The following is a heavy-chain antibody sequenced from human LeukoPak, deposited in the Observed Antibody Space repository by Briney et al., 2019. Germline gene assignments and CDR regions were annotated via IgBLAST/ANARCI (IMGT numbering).Heavy chain of an antibody. D-gene: IGHD6-13*01. Sequence: SETLSLTCTVSGGSISSYYWSWIRQPPGKGLEWIGYIYYSGSTNYNPSLKSRVTISVDTSKNQFSLKLSSVTAADTAVYYCARRGILGLYYWGQGTLVTVSS. CDR2: IYYSGST. V-gene: IGHV4-59*12. CDR3: ARRGILGLYY. J-gene: IGHJ4*02. CDR1: GGSISSYY.